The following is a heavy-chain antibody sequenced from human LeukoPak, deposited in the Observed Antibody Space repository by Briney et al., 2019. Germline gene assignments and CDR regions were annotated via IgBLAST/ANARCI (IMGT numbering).Heavy chain of an antibody. CDR2: INWNGGST. CDR1: GFTFSSYA. Sequence: GGSLRLSCAASGFTFSSYAMNWVRQAPGKGLEWVSGINWNGGSTGYADSVKGRFTISRDNAKNSLYLQMNSLRAEDTALYYCARDGGYYDSSGYYYEANAFDIWGQGTMVTVSS. J-gene: IGHJ3*02. V-gene: IGHV3-20*04. CDR3: ARDGGYYDSSGYYYEANAFDI. D-gene: IGHD3-22*01.